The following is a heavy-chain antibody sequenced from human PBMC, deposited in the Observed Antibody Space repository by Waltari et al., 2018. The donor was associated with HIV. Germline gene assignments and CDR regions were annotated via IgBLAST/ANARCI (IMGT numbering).Heavy chain of an antibody. D-gene: IGHD3-16*02. J-gene: IGHJ4*02. CDR2: INHSGST. CDR1: GGSFSGYY. Sequence: QVQLQQWGAGLLKPSETLSLTCAVYGGSFSGYYWSWIRQPPGKGLEWIGEINHSGSTNYNPSLKSRVTISVDTSKNQFSLKLSSVTAADTAVYYCARGSHIYDYVWGSYRPWYFDYWGQGTLVTVSS. CDR3: ARGSHIYDYVWGSYRPWYFDY. V-gene: IGHV4-34*01.